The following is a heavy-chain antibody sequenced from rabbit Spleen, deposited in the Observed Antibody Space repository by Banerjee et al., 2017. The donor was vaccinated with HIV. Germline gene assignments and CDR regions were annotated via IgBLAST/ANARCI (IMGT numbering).Heavy chain of an antibody. V-gene: IGHV1S45*01. CDR1: GLDFSSSYW. J-gene: IGHJ6*01. D-gene: IGHD8-1*01. Sequence: EESGGDLVQPEGSLTLTCKASGLDFSSSYWICWVRQAPGKGLEWIACIYAGSSGFTYFATWAKGRFTCSKTSSTTVTLQMTRLTAADTATYFCARDAGTSFSTYGMDLWGQGTLVTVS. CDR2: IYAGSSGFT. CDR3: ARDAGTSFSTYGMDL.